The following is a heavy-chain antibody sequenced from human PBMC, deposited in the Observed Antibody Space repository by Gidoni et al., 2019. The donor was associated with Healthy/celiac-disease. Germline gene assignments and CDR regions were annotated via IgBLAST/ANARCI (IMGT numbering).Heavy chain of an antibody. J-gene: IGHJ4*02. CDR1: GGTFSSYA. D-gene: IGHD1-26*01. CDR2: IIPIFGTA. Sequence: QVQLVQSGAVVKKPGSSVKVSCKASGGTFSSYAISGVRQAPGQGLEWMGGIIPIFGTANYAQKFKGRVTITADESTSTAYMELSSLRSEDTAVYYCAREIVGATFDYWGQGTLVTVSS. CDR3: AREIVGATFDY. V-gene: IGHV1-69*01.